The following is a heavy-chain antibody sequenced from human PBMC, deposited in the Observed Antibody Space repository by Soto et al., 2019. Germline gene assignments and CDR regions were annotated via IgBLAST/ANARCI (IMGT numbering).Heavy chain of an antibody. CDR2: LSGSGGST. V-gene: IGHV3-23*01. CDR1: GFTFSSYA. J-gene: IGHJ5*02. D-gene: IGHD1-7*01. CDR3: ARRPGITGTTGWFDP. Sequence: GGSLRLSCAASGFTFSSYAMSGGRQAPGKGLEWVSGLSGSGGSTYYADSVKGRFTISRDNSKDTLYLQMNRLRAEDTAVYYCARRPGITGTTGWFDPWGQGTLVTVSS.